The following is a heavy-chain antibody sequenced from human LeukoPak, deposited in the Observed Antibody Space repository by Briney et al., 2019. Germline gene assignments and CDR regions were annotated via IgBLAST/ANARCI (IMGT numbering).Heavy chain of an antibody. CDR3: AKGQAPDY. V-gene: IGHV3-30*18. Sequence: GGSLRLSCAASGFTFSSYGMHWVRQAPGKGLEWVAVISYDGSNKYYADSVKGRFTISRDNSKNTQYLQMNSLRAEDTAVYYCAKGQAPDYWGQGTLVTVSS. CDR2: ISYDGSNK. CDR1: GFTFSSYG. J-gene: IGHJ4*02.